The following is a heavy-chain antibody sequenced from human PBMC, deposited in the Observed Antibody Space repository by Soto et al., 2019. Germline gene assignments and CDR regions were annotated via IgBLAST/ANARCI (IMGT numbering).Heavy chain of an antibody. CDR2: ISSSSSYI. D-gene: IGHD5-12*01. J-gene: IGHJ4*02. Sequence: PGGSLRLSCAASGFTFSSYTMNWVRQAPGKGLAWVSSISSSSSYIYYADSVKGRFTISRDNAKNLLYLQMTSLRVEDTAVYYCARDWSYSGFEDFWGQGNQVTVSS. CDR1: GFTFSSYT. CDR3: ARDWSYSGFEDF. V-gene: IGHV3-21*04.